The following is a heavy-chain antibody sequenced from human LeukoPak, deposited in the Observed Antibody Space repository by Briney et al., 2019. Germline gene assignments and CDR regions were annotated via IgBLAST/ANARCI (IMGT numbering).Heavy chain of an antibody. Sequence: ASVKVSCKASGYTFTSYYMHWVRQAPGQGLEWMGIINPSGGSTSYAQKFQGRVTMTRDTSTSTVYMELSSLRSEDTAVYHCARGIGAYYDFWSGYPDSDWFDPWGQGTLVTVSS. CDR1: GYTFTSYY. CDR2: INPSGGST. CDR3: ARGIGAYYDFWSGYPDSDWFDP. V-gene: IGHV1-46*01. J-gene: IGHJ5*02. D-gene: IGHD3-3*01.